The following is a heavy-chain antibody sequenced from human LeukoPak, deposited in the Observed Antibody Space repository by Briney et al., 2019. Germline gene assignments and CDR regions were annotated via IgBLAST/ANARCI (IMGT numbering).Heavy chain of an antibody. J-gene: IGHJ4*02. CDR2: ISGSGGST. D-gene: IGHD3-10*01. V-gene: IGHV3-23*01. CDR3: AKERLWFGELLPKDDY. CDR1: GFTFSSYA. Sequence: GGSLRLSCAASGFTFSSYAMSWVRQAPGKGLEWVSAISGSGGSTFYADSVKGRFTISRDNSKNTLYLQMNSLRAEDTAVYYCAKERLWFGELLPKDDYWGQGTLVTVSS.